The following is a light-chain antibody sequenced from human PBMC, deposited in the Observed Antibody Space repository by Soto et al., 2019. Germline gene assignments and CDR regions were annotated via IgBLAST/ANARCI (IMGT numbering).Light chain of an antibody. CDR3: QQYSSYSYT. Sequence: DIQMTQSPSTLSASVGDRVTITCRASQSIGSWLAWYQQKPGKAPNLLIYKASTLQRGVPSRFSGSGSGTEFTLAISSLQPDDFATYYCQQYSSYSYTFGQGTKLEIK. CDR2: KAS. CDR1: QSIGSW. J-gene: IGKJ2*01. V-gene: IGKV1-5*03.